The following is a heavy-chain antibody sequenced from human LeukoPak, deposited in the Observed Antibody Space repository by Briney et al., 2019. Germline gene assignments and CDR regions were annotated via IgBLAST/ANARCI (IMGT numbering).Heavy chain of an antibody. D-gene: IGHD2-15*01. CDR3: VKGQGIVVVVAVYFDY. V-gene: IGHV3-64D*09. CDR2: ISSNGGST. J-gene: IGHJ4*02. Sequence: PGGSLRLSCSASGFTFSSYAMHWVRQAPGKGLEYVSAISSNGGSTYYADSVKGRFTISRDNSKNTLYLQMSSLRAEDTAVYYCVKGQGIVVVVAVYFDYWGQGTLVTVSS. CDR1: GFTFSSYA.